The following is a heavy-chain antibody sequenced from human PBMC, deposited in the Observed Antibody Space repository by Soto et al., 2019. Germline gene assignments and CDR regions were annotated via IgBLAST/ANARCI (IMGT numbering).Heavy chain of an antibody. CDR3: AREALYSSGSYYSDY. J-gene: IGHJ4*02. Sequence: ASVKVSCKASGYTFNTYGINWVRQAPGQGLEWMGWISAYNGNTNYAEKVRGRVTMTTDTSTSTAYMELRSLRSDDTAVYYCAREALYSSGSYYSDYWGQGTLVTVSS. CDR1: GYTFNTYG. V-gene: IGHV1-18*01. CDR2: ISAYNGNT. D-gene: IGHD6-25*01.